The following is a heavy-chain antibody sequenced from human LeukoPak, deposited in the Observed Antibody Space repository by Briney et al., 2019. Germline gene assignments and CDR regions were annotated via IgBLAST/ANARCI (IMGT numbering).Heavy chain of an antibody. CDR2: IRGKAYGGTT. D-gene: IGHD6-13*01. V-gene: IGHV3-49*03. CDR3: TRDRLGIAAAGQAGFDP. CDR1: GFTFGDYA. J-gene: IGHJ5*02. Sequence: PGGSLRLSCTASGFTFGDYAMSWFRQAPGKGLEWVGFIRGKAYGGTTEYAASVKGRFTISRDDSKSIAYLQMNSLKTEDTAVYYCTRDRLGIAAAGQAGFDPWGQGTLVTVSS.